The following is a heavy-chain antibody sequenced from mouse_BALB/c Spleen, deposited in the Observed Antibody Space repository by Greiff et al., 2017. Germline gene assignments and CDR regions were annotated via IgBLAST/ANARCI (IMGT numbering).Heavy chain of an antibody. D-gene: IGHD1-2*01. CDR3: ARGTTATYYYAMDC. Sequence: DVKLEESGGGLVQPGGSRKLSCAASGFTFSSFGMHWVRQAPEKGLEWVAYISSGSSTIYYADTVKSRFTISRDNPKNTLFLQMTSLRSEGTAMYNCARGTTATYYYAMDCWGEETSETVSS. CDR2: ISSGSSTI. V-gene: IGHV5-17*02. CDR1: GFTFSSFG. J-gene: IGHJ4*01.